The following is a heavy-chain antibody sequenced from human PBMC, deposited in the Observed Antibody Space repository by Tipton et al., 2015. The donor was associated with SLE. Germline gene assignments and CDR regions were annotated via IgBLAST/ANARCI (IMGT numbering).Heavy chain of an antibody. Sequence: QLVQSGPEVKKPGASVKVSCKASGYTFTSYVMHWVRQAPGQRLEWMGWINAGNGNTKYSQKFHGRVTITRDTSASTVYMELSSLRSEDTAVYYCARGYGISWFFFDYWGQGTLVTVSS. J-gene: IGHJ4*02. V-gene: IGHV1-3*01. CDR1: GYTFTSYV. CDR3: ARGYGISWFFFDY. D-gene: IGHD6-13*01. CDR2: INAGNGNT.